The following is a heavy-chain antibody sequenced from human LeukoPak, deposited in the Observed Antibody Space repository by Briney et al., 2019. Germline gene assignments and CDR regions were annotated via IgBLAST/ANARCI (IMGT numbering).Heavy chain of an antibody. Sequence: GGSLRLSCAASGFTFSDYYMSWIRQAPGKGLEWVSYISSSGSTIYYADSVKGRFTISRDNAKNSLYLQMNSLRAEDTAVYYCARELYGSSWYNYYYYYGMDVWGQGTTVTVSS. D-gene: IGHD6-13*01. V-gene: IGHV3-11*01. CDR2: ISSSGSTI. CDR3: ARELYGSSWYNYYYYYGMDV. CDR1: GFTFSDYY. J-gene: IGHJ6*02.